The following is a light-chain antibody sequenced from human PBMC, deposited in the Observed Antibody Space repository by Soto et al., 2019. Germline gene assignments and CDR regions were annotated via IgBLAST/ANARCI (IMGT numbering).Light chain of an antibody. Sequence: QSALTQPASVSGSPGQSITISCTGTSSDVGGYNYVSWYQQHPVKAPKLMIYDVTNRPSWVSDRFSGSKSGNTASLTISGLQAEDDADYYCSSYTSSSTTYVFGTGTKLTVL. CDR3: SSYTSSSTTYV. J-gene: IGLJ1*01. V-gene: IGLV2-14*01. CDR2: DVT. CDR1: SSDVGGYNY.